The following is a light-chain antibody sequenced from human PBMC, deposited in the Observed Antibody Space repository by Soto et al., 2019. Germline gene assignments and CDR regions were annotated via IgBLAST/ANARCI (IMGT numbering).Light chain of an antibody. V-gene: IGLV1-47*02. CDR3: AAWDVSLSGWV. CDR1: SSNIGSSY. J-gene: IGLJ3*02. CDR2: NNN. Sequence: QSVLTQPPSASGTPGQRVTISCSGSSSNIGSSYVYWYQQLPGTAPKLLICNNNQRPSGVPDRFSGSKSGTSASLAIIGPRSEDESDYYCAAWDVSLSGWVFGGGTKVTVL.